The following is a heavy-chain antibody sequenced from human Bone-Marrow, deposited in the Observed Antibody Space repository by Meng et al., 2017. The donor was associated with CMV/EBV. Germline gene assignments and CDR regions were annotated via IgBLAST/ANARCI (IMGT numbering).Heavy chain of an antibody. J-gene: IGHJ5*02. Sequence: SVKVSCKASGGTFSSYAISWVRQAPGQGLEWMGGIIPILGIANYAQKFQGRVTMTEDTSTDTAYMELSSLRSEDTAVYYCATTGEPKAYGRWFDPWGQGTLVTVSS. CDR1: GGTFSSYA. CDR2: IIPILGIA. V-gene: IGHV1-69*10. D-gene: IGHD3-16*01. CDR3: ATTGEPKAYGRWFDP.